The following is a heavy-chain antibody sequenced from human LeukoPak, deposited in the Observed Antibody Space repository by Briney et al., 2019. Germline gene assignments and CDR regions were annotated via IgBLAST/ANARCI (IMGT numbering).Heavy chain of an antibody. CDR2: ISSNGGST. Sequence: PGGSLRLSCAASGFTFSSYAMHWVRQAPGKGLEYVSAISSNGGSTYYANSVKGRFTISRDNSKNTLYLQMGSLRAEDMAVYYCARALGSSWYPGWLDPWGQGTLVTVSS. J-gene: IGHJ5*02. V-gene: IGHV3-64*01. D-gene: IGHD6-13*01. CDR1: GFTFSSYA. CDR3: ARALGSSWYPGWLDP.